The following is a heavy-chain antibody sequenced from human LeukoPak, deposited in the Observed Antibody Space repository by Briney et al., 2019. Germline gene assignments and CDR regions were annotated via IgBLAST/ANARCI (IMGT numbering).Heavy chain of an antibody. CDR2: IYYSGST. CDR1: GGSISSSSYY. Sequence: PSETLSLTCTVSGGSISSSSYYWGWIRQPPGKGLEWIGSIYYSGSTYYNPSLKSRVTISVDTSKNQFSLKLSSVTAADTAVYYCRRYCSSTSCYRTDAFDIWGQGTMVTVSS. J-gene: IGHJ3*02. CDR3: RRYCSSTSCYRTDAFDI. V-gene: IGHV4-39*07. D-gene: IGHD2-2*01.